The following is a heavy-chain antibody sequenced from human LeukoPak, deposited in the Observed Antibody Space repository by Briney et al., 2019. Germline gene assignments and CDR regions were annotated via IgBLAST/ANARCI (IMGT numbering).Heavy chain of an antibody. CDR1: SGSISSYY. V-gene: IGHV4-59*01. J-gene: IGHJ5*02. CDR2: IQNSVTSY. CDR3: VRSPQLDP. Sequence: PSETLSLTCSVSSGSISSYYWSWVRQPPGKGLEWIGYIQNSVTSYTDNPSLQSRVTISVDTSKNQFSLRVTSVTAADTAVYYCVRSPQLDPWGQGTLVTVSS.